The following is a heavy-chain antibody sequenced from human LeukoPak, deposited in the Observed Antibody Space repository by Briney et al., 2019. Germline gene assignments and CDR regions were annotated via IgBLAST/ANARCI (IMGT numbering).Heavy chain of an antibody. CDR1: GGSFSGYY. Sequence: ASETLSLTCAVYGGSFSGYYWSWIRQPPGKGLEWIGEINHSGSTNYNPSLKSRVTISVDTSKNQFSLKLSSVTAADTAVYYCAREPLGYSGYGYWGQGTLVTVSS. CDR3: AREPLGYSGYGY. D-gene: IGHD5-12*01. CDR2: INHSGST. V-gene: IGHV4-34*01. J-gene: IGHJ4*02.